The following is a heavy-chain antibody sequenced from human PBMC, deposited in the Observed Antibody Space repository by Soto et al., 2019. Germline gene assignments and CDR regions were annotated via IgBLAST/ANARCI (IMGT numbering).Heavy chain of an antibody. CDR1: GFTFSSYG. CDR3: AKEGGLSGSYYISSSYYFDY. CDR2: ISYDGSNT. D-gene: IGHD1-26*01. V-gene: IGHV3-30*18. J-gene: IGHJ4*02. Sequence: QVQLVESGGGVVQPGRSLRLSCVASGFTFSSYGMHWVSQAPGKGLEWVAIISYDGSNTYYADSVKGRFTISRDNSKNTLYLQMNSLRAEDTSVYYCAKEGGLSGSYYISSSYYFDYWGQGTLVTVYS.